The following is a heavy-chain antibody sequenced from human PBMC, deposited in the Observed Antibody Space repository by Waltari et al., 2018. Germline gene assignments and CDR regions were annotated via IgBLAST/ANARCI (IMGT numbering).Heavy chain of an antibody. CDR2: LDPTDAYT. J-gene: IGHJ4*02. Sequence: EVQLVQSGAEVKKPGESLKISCRGSGYSFTRYWISWLRQLPGKGPEWMGRLDPTDAYTNYSPSFQGHITISCDKSINTVYLQWTTLEASDSAMYFCARQALPPAAAVDYWGQGSLVTVSS. D-gene: IGHD6-25*01. V-gene: IGHV5-10-1*03. CDR3: ARQALPPAAAVDY. CDR1: GYSFTRYW.